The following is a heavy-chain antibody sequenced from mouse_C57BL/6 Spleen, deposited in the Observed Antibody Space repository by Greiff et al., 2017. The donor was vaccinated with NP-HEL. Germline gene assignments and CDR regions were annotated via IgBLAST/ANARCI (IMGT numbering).Heavy chain of an antibody. Sequence: QVHVKQSGAELVRPGTSVKVSCKASGYAFTNYLIEWVKQRPGQGLEWIGVINPGSGGTNYNEKFKGKATLTADKSSSTAYMQLSSLTSEDSAVYFCARERTTVVADAMDYWGQGTSVTVSS. D-gene: IGHD1-1*01. CDR2: INPGSGGT. V-gene: IGHV1-54*01. CDR1: GYAFTNYL. CDR3: ARERTTVVADAMDY. J-gene: IGHJ4*01.